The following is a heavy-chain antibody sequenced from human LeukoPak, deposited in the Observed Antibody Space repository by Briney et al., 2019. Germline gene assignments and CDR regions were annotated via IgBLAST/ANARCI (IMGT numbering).Heavy chain of an antibody. CDR3: ARDRWEYSSSSELDAFDI. D-gene: IGHD6-6*01. J-gene: IGHJ3*02. CDR2: IYHSGST. CDR1: GGSISNGGYY. Sequence: SETLSLTCTVSGGSISNGGYYWSWIRQPPGKGLEWIGYIYHSGSTYYNPSLKSRVTISVDRSKNQFSLKLSSVTAADTAVYYCARDRWEYSSSSELDAFDIWGQGTMVTVSS. V-gene: IGHV4-30-2*01.